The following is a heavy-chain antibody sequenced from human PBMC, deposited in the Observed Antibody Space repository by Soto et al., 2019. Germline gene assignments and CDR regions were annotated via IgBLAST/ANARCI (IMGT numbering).Heavy chain of an antibody. D-gene: IGHD1-1*01. CDR1: GFTFSSYA. J-gene: IGHJ3*02. Sequence: PGGSLRLSCAASGFTFSSYAMHWVRQAPGKGLEWVAVISYDGSNKYYADSVKGRFTISRDNSKNTLYLQMNSLRAEDTAVYYCARVPGYFTDPGDAFDIWGQGTMVTVSS. V-gene: IGHV3-30-3*01. CDR3: ARVPGYFTDPGDAFDI. CDR2: ISYDGSNK.